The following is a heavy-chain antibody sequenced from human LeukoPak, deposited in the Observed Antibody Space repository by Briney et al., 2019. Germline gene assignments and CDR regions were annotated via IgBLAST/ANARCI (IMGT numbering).Heavy chain of an antibody. CDR2: IYYTGST. D-gene: IGHD5-18*01. Sequence: SETLSLTCTVSGGSISSHYWSWIRQPPGKGLEWIGYIYYTGSTNYNPSLKSRVTMSVDTSKNQFSLKLSSVTAADRATYLCARGETYSHGYPYFDSWGQGTLVTVSS. CDR1: GGSISSHY. J-gene: IGHJ4*02. V-gene: IGHV4-59*11. CDR3: ARGETYSHGYPYFDS.